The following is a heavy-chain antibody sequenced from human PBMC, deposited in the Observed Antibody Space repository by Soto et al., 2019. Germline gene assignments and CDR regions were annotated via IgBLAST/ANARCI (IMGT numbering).Heavy chain of an antibody. V-gene: IGHV3-23*01. CDR3: AKTTDGWFSAFEI. D-gene: IGHD6-19*01. CDR1: GFIFSSYA. J-gene: IGHJ3*02. Sequence: GGSLRLSCAASGFIFSSYAMSWVRQAPGEGLEWVSAISGSGTTAYYADSVKGRFTFSRDNSKKTMYLQMNSLRAEDTAVYYCAKTTDGWFSAFEIWGQGTMVTVSS. CDR2: ISGSGTTA.